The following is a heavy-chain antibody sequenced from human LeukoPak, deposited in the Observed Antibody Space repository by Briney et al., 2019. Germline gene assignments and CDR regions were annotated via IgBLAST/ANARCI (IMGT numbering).Heavy chain of an antibody. CDR1: GFTFDDYA. CDR2: ISWNSGSI. CDR3: AKLWFGALSMPQAENFDY. D-gene: IGHD3-10*01. V-gene: IGHV3-9*01. Sequence: PGGSLRLSCAASGFTFDDYAMHWVRQAPGKGLEWVSGISWNSGSIGYADSVKGRFTISRDNAKNSLYLQMNSLRAEDTALYYCAKLWFGALSMPQAENFDYWGQGTLVTVSS. J-gene: IGHJ4*02.